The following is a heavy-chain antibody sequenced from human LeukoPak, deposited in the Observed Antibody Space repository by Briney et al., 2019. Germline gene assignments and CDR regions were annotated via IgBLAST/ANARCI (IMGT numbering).Heavy chain of an antibody. V-gene: IGHV3-23*01. D-gene: IGHD2-15*01. J-gene: IGHJ4*02. CDR2: ISGSGGIT. Sequence: GGSLRLSCAASGFTFSTFAMTWVRQAPGKGLEWVSLISGSGGITYYADSVNGRFTISRDNSKNTLYLQMHSLRAEDAAVYYCAARPGEVAVPFDYWGQGTLVTVSS. CDR1: GFTFSTFA. CDR3: AARPGEVAVPFDY.